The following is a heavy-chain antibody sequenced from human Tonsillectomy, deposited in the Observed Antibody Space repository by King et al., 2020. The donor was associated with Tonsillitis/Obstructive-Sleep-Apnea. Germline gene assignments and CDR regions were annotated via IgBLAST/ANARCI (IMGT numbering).Heavy chain of an antibody. Sequence: VQLVESGGGLVQPGGSLRLSCAASGFTFSSYAMSWVRQAPGKGLEWVSGISGSGGSTNYADSVKGRFTISRDNSKNTLYLQMNSLRAEDPAVYYCAKAFSLGYYYYYIDVWGKGTTVTVSS. D-gene: IGHD2/OR15-2a*01. CDR1: GFTFSSYA. V-gene: IGHV3-23*04. CDR2: ISGSGGST. CDR3: AKAFSLGYYYYYIDV. J-gene: IGHJ6*03.